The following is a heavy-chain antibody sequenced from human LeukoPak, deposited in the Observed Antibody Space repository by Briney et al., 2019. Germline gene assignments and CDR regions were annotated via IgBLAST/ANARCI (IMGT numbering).Heavy chain of an antibody. D-gene: IGHD2-21*01. CDR1: GFTFSSCA. Sequence: QSGGSLRLSCAASGFTFSSCAMHWVRQAPGKGLEWVSVISYDGGSKYYADSVKGRFTISRDNSKNTLYLQMNSLRAEDTAVYYCASDERPVIDTPGYYGMDVWGQATKVSVCS. CDR2: ISYDGGSK. J-gene: IGHJ6*01. CDR3: ASDERPVIDTPGYYGMDV. V-gene: IGHV3-30-3*01.